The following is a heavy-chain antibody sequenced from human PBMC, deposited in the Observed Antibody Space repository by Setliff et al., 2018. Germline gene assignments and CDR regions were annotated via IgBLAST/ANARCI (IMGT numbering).Heavy chain of an antibody. CDR1: GYSFTNYG. D-gene: IGHD5-18*01. CDR2: ISGYDDNT. CDR3: AREGVDTRSSTDYRYYMDV. J-gene: IGHJ6*03. Sequence: ASVKVSCKAFGYSFTNYGLNWVRQAPGQGLEWMGWISGYDDNTNYAQHLQGRVTMTTDTSTSTAYMELRSLRTEDTAVYYCAREGVDTRSSTDYRYYMDVWGKGTTVTVSS. V-gene: IGHV1-18*01.